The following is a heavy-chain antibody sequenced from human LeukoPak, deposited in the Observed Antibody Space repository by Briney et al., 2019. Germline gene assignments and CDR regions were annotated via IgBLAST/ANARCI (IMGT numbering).Heavy chain of an antibody. CDR3: ARAHNWGDFDY. D-gene: IGHD7-27*01. Sequence: GGSLRLSCAASGFTFSSYGMHWVRQAPGKGLEWVAVIWYDGSNKYYADSVKGRFTISRDNSKNTLYLQMNSLRAEDTAVYYCARAHNWGDFDYWDQGTLVTVSS. V-gene: IGHV3-33*01. J-gene: IGHJ4*02. CDR2: IWYDGSNK. CDR1: GFTFSSYG.